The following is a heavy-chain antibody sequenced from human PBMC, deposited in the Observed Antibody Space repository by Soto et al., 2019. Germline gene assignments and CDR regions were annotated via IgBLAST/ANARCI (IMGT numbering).Heavy chain of an antibody. Sequence: GASVKVSCKASGGTFSSYAISWVRQAPGQRLEWMGGIIPIFGTANYAQKFQGRVTITADESTSTAYMELSSLRSEDTAVYYCARTKVDGGNSRYYYYGMDVWGQGTTVTVSS. V-gene: IGHV1-69*13. CDR2: IIPIFGTA. D-gene: IGHD2-21*02. J-gene: IGHJ6*02. CDR3: ARTKVDGGNSRYYYYGMDV. CDR1: GGTFSSYA.